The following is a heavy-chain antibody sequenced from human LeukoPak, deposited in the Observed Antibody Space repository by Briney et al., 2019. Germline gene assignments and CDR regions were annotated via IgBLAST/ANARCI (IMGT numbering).Heavy chain of an antibody. CDR3: VMQQLVPDAFDI. CDR2: ISYDGSNK. Sequence: PGRSLRLSCAASGFTFSSYGMHWVRQAPGKGLEWVAVISYDGSNKYYADSVKGRFTISRDNAKNSLYLQMNSLRAEDTAVYYCVMQQLVPDAFDIWGQGTMVTVSS. D-gene: IGHD6-13*01. V-gene: IGHV3-30*03. J-gene: IGHJ3*02. CDR1: GFTFSSYG.